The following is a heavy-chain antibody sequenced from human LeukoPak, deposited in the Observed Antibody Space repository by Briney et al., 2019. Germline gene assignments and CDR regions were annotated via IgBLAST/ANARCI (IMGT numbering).Heavy chain of an antibody. V-gene: IGHV1-8*01. Sequence: ASVKVSCKASGYTFTSYDINWVRQATGQGLEWMGWMNPNSGNTDYAQKFQGRVTMTRNTSISTAYMELSSLRAEDTAVYYCARGVRRLRTPSTYYYYYYMDVWGKGTTVTVSS. CDR1: GYTFTSYD. D-gene: IGHD5-12*01. J-gene: IGHJ6*03. CDR3: ARGVRRLRTPSTYYYYYYMDV. CDR2: MNPNSGNT.